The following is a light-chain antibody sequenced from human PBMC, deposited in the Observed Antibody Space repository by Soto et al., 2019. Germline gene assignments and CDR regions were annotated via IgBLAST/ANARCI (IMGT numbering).Light chain of an antibody. Sequence: QSALTQPASVSGSPGQSITISCTGASSDVGGYNYVSWYQQHPGKAPKLMIYDVSNRPSGLSNRFSGSKSGNTASLTISGLQAEDEAEYYGSSYTSSSTLPYVFGTGTKITVL. CDR3: SSYTSSSTLPYV. V-gene: IGLV2-14*01. J-gene: IGLJ1*01. CDR1: SSDVGGYNY. CDR2: DVS.